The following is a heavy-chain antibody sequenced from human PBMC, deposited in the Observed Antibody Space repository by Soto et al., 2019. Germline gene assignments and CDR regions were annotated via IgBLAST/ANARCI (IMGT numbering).Heavy chain of an antibody. D-gene: IGHD3-22*01. CDR2: IYYSGST. J-gene: IGHJ3*02. Sequence: PSETLSLTCTVSGGSISSYYWSWIRQPPGKGLEWIGYIYYSGSTNYNPSLKSRVTISVDTSKNQFSLKLSSVTAADTAVCYCARQVVVVPGTFDIWGQGTMVTVS. CDR1: GGSISSYY. CDR3: ARQVVVVPGTFDI. V-gene: IGHV4-59*08.